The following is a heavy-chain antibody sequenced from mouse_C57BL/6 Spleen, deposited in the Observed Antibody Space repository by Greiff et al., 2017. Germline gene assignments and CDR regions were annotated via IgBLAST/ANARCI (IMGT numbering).Heavy chain of an antibody. CDR2: ISYDGSN. V-gene: IGHV3-6*01. J-gene: IGHJ4*01. Sequence: EVQRVESGPGLVKPSQSLSLTCSVTGYSITSGYYWNWIRQFPGNKLEWMGYISYDGSNNYNPSLKNRISITRDTSKNQFFLKLNSVTTEDTATYYCAREGGRGYAMDYWGQGTSVTVSS. CDR3: AREGGRGYAMDY. CDR1: GYSITSGYY.